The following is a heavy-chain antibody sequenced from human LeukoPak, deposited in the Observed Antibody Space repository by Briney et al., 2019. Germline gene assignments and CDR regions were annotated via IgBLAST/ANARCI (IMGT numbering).Heavy chain of an antibody. Sequence: PGRSLRLSCAASGFTFSSYAMHWVRQAPGKGLEWVAVISYDGSNKYYADSVKGRFTISRDNSKNTLCLQMNSLRAEDTAVYYCAKARPEDAFDIWGQGTMVTVSS. CDR1: GFTFSSYA. V-gene: IGHV3-30-3*01. CDR2: ISYDGSNK. CDR3: AKARPEDAFDI. J-gene: IGHJ3*02.